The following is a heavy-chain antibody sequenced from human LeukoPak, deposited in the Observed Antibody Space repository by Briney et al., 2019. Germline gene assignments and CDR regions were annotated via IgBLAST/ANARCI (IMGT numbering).Heavy chain of an antibody. Sequence: SEILSLTCTVSGGSISSYYWSWIRQPPGKGLEWIGYIYYSGSTNYNPSLKSQVTISVDTSKNQCSLKLSSVTAADTAVYYCARHESSSPHFDYWGQGTLATVSS. V-gene: IGHV4-59*08. CDR3: ARHESSSPHFDY. D-gene: IGHD6-6*01. CDR1: GGSISSYY. CDR2: IYYSGST. J-gene: IGHJ4*02.